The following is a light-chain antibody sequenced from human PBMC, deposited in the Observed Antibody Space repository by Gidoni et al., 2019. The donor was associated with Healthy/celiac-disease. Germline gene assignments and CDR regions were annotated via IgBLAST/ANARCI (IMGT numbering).Light chain of an antibody. V-gene: IGKV3-11*01. CDR2: DAS. CDR1: QSASSY. Sequence: ELVLPQSPATLPLSPGQTATLPCRASQSASSYLAWYQQKPGQAPRLLIYDASNRATSIPARFSGSGSGTDFTLTISSLEPEDFAVYCCQQRSNWPPITFGQGTRLEIK. CDR3: QQRSNWPPIT. J-gene: IGKJ5*01.